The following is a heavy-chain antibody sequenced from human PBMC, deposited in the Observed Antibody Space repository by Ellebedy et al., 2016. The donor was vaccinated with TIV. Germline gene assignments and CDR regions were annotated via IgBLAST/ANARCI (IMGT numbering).Heavy chain of an antibody. V-gene: IGHV3-48*01. D-gene: IGHD6-13*01. CDR2: ISSSSSTI. J-gene: IGHJ3*02. CDR3: AAAAGAGDDAFDI. Sequence: GGSLRLSXAASGFTFSRYSMNWVRQAPGKGLEWVSYISSSSSTIYYADSVKGRFPISRDKAKNSLYLQMNSLRAEDTAVYYCAAAAGAGDDAFDIWGQGTMVTVSS. CDR1: GFTFSRYS.